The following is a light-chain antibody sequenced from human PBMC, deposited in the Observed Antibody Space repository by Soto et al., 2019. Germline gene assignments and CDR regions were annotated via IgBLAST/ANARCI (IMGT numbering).Light chain of an antibody. CDR2: AAS. Sequence: DMQLTQSPSFLSASVGDRVTITCRASQGISSYLAWYQQKPGKAPKLLIYAASTLQSGVPSRFSGSGSGTEFTLTISSLQPEDCATYYCQQLSNCPPTVGQGTRLEIK. V-gene: IGKV1-9*01. CDR1: QGISSY. J-gene: IGKJ5*01. CDR3: QQLSNCPPT.